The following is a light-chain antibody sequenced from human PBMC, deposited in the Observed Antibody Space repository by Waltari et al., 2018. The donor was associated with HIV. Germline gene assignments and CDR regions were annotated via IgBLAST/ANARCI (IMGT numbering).Light chain of an antibody. Sequence: EIVLTQSPGTLSLSPGERATLSCRASQSVSSSSLAWYQQKPGQAPRLLIYVASSRATGIPDRFSGSGSGTDFTLTISRLEPEDFAVYYCHHYGGSSHTFSQGTNLEIK. CDR3: HHYGGSSHT. CDR1: QSVSSSS. CDR2: VAS. V-gene: IGKV3-20*01. J-gene: IGKJ2*01.